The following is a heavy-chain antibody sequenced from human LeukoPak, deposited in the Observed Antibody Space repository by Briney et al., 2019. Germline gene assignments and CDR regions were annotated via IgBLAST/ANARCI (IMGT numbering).Heavy chain of an antibody. CDR1: GYTFTSYG. CDR2: ISAYNGNT. J-gene: IGHJ5*02. Sequence: ASVKVSCKASGYTFTSYGISWVRQAPGQGLEWMGWISAYNGNTNYAQKLQGSVTMTTDTSTSTAYMELRSLRSDDTAVYYCARVSPYYYDSSGYYFARWFDPWGQGTLVTVSS. CDR3: ARVSPYYYDSSGYYFARWFDP. D-gene: IGHD3-22*01. V-gene: IGHV1-18*01.